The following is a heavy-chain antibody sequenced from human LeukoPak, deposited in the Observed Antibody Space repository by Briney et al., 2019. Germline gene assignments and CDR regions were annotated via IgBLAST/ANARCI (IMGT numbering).Heavy chain of an antibody. Sequence: SETLSLTCAVYGGSFSGYYWSWIRQPPGKGLEWIGEINHSGSTNYNPSLKSRVTISVDTSKNQFSLKLSSVTAADTAVYYCARVSFRIRWARIDPWGQGTLVTVSS. CDR3: ARVSFRIRWARIDP. CDR1: GGSFSGYY. CDR2: INHSGST. J-gene: IGHJ5*02. D-gene: IGHD2-2*01. V-gene: IGHV4-34*01.